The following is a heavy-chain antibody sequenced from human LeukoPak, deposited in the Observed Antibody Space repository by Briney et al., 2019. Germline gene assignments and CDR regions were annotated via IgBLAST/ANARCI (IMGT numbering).Heavy chain of an antibody. Sequence: GGPLRLSCAASGFTFDSYGMHWVRQAPGKGLEWVAVISYGGNNKYYANSVKGRFTISRDNSKNTLYLQMNSLRAEDTAVYYCTRERDLSLYYFDYWGQGTLVTVSS. CDR3: TRERDLSLYYFDY. CDR1: GFTFDSYG. J-gene: IGHJ4*02. V-gene: IGHV3-30*03. CDR2: ISYGGNNK.